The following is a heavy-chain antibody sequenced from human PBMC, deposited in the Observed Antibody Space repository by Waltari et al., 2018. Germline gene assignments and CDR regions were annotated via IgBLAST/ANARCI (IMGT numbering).Heavy chain of an antibody. CDR1: GYSISSGYY. CDR3: ARRVQGGSGSYHY. Sequence: QVQLQESGPGLVKPSETLSLTCAVSGYSISSGYYWGWIRQPPGKGLEWIGSIYHSGSTYYNPSLKSRVNISVDTSKNQFSLKLSSVTAADTAVYYCARRVQGGSGSYHYWGQGTLVTVSS. J-gene: IGHJ4*02. CDR2: IYHSGST. V-gene: IGHV4-38-2*01. D-gene: IGHD3-10*01.